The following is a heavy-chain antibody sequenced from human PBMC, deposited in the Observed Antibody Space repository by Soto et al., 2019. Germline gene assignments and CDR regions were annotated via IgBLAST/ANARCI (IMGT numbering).Heavy chain of an antibody. J-gene: IGHJ6*03. CDR3: AREVLQSREGYCSGGSCYPADYYYYMDV. D-gene: IGHD2-15*01. V-gene: IGHV4-4*02. Sequence: QVQLQESGPGLVKPSGTLSLTCAVSSGSISSSNWWSWVRQPPGKGLEWIGEIYHSGSTNYKPSLKSRVTISVDKSKNQFSLKVSSVTAADTAVYYCAREVLQSREGYCSGGSCYPADYYYYMDVWGKGTTVTVSS. CDR1: SGSISSSNW. CDR2: IYHSGST.